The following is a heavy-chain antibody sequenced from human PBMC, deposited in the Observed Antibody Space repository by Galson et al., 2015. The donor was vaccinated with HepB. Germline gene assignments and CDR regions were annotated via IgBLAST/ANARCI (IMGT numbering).Heavy chain of an antibody. Sequence: SLRLSCAASTLILTKYAMTWVRQAPGKGLEWVSVVSANGATTHYADSVRGRFTIFRDNSKNTLYLQMSSLKLEDTAVYFCAKNYGVYVYDPFDLWGQGTLV. J-gene: IGHJ4*02. V-gene: IGHV3-23*01. D-gene: IGHD4-17*01. CDR2: VSANGATT. CDR3: AKNYGVYVYDPFDL. CDR1: TLILTKYA.